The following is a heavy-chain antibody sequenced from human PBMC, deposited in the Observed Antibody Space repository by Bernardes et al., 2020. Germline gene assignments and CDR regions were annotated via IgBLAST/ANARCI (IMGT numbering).Heavy chain of an antibody. D-gene: IGHD2-2*01. CDR2: TSSNGGST. CDR3: VKVGGYVVVPYLDY. V-gene: IGHV3-64D*06. Sequence: GGSLRLSCSASGFTFSSYAMHWVRQDPGKGLECVSATSSNGGSTYYADSVKGRFTISRDNSKNTRYLQMSTLRTEDTALYYCVKVGGYVVVPYLDYCGQGTLVTVSS. J-gene: IGHJ4*02. CDR1: GFTFSSYA.